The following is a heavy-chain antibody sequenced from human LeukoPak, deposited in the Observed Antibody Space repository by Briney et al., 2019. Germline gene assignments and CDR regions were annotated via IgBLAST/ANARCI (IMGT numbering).Heavy chain of an antibody. CDR1: GYTFTGYY. Sequence: ASVKVSCKASGYTFTGYYMHWVRQAPGQGLEWMGRINPNSGGTNYAQKFQGRVTMTRDTSISTAYMELSRLRSDDTAVYHCARGGYDSSGYYYGDWFDPWGQGTLVTVSS. V-gene: IGHV1-2*06. J-gene: IGHJ5*02. CDR3: ARGGYDSSGYYYGDWFDP. CDR2: INPNSGGT. D-gene: IGHD3-22*01.